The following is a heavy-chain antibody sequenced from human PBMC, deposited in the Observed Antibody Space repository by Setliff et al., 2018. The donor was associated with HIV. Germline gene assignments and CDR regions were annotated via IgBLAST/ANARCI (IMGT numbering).Heavy chain of an antibody. CDR1: GYTFTQSHD. Sequence: ASVKVSCKTSGYTFTQSHDLHWVRQVPGQGPEWMGWINLVTGKTAYLQKFQGRVIITRDTSASTAFMEMSSLRSEDTAVYFCANGGSGGQFGHWGQGTLVTVSS. J-gene: IGHJ4*02. D-gene: IGHD3-16*01. CDR3: ANGGSGGQFGH. CDR2: INLVTGKT. V-gene: IGHV1-3*01.